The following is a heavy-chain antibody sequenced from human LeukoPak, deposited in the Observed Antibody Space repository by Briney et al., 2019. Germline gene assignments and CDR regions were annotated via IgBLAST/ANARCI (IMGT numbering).Heavy chain of an antibody. Sequence: ASVKVSCKASGGTFSSYAISWVRQAPGQGLEWMGRIIPILGIANYAQKFQGRVTMTRDTSTSTAYMELNTLKYEDTAVYYCVRACSGGTCMNWFDPWGQGTLVTVSS. D-gene: IGHD2-15*01. CDR1: GGTFSSYA. J-gene: IGHJ5*02. CDR3: VRACSGGTCMNWFDP. V-gene: IGHV1-69*04. CDR2: IIPILGIA.